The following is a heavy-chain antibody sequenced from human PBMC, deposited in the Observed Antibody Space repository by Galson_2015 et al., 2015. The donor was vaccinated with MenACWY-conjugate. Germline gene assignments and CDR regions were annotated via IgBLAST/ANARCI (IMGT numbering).Heavy chain of an antibody. CDR3: AREYCSSITCLFDY. V-gene: IGHV3-48*04. D-gene: IGHD2-2*01. Sequence: SLRLSCAASGFTFSTCSMNWVRQAPGKGLEWVSYISSSSTTIHYADSVKGRFTIPRDNAKNSLYLQMNSLRPEDTAVYYCAREYCSSITCLFDYWGQGALVTVSS. J-gene: IGHJ4*02. CDR1: GFTFSTCS. CDR2: ISSSSTTI.